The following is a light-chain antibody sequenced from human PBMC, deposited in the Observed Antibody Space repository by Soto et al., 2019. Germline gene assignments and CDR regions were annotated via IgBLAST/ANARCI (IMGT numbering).Light chain of an antibody. V-gene: IGLV1-47*01. CDR3: ATWDDSLGRRVL. J-gene: IGLJ3*02. CDR2: KDS. CDR1: RSNIGSHY. Sequence: QSVVTQPPSASGAPGQWVTISCSGSRSNIGSHYISWYQHLPGTAPKLLIYKDSQRPSGVPDRFSCSKSGTSASLAIGGLRSEDEGSYYCATWDDSLGRRVLFGGGTKLTVL.